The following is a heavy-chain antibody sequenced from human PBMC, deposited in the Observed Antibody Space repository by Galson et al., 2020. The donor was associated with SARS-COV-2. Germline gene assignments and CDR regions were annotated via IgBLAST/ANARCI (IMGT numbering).Heavy chain of an antibody. CDR3: ARSPGKTVARTMDV. CDR2: TYYRSKWYS. Sequence: SQTLSLNCDISGDSVSSDSAAWNWIRQSPSRGLEWLGRTYYRSKWYSDYAVSMKSRITITPDTSKNQFSLQLNSVTPEDTALYYCARSPGKTVARTMDVWGQGTSVTVSS. CDR1: GDSVSSDSAA. D-gene: IGHD4-17*01. J-gene: IGHJ6*02. V-gene: IGHV6-1*01.